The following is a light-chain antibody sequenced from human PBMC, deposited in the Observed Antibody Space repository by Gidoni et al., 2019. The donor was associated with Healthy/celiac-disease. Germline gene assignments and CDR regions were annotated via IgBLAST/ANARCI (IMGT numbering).Light chain of an antibody. Sequence: EIVLTPSPGTLSLSPGERATLSCRASQSASSSYLAWYQQKPGQAPRLLIYGASSRATGIPDRFSGSGSGTDFTLTISRLEPEDVAVYYCQQYGSSPRTFGQGTKVEIK. J-gene: IGKJ1*01. V-gene: IGKV3-20*01. CDR2: GAS. CDR3: QQYGSSPRT. CDR1: QSASSSY.